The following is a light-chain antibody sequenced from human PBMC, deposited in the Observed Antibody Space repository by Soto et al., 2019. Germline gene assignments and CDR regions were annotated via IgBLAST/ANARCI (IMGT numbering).Light chain of an antibody. J-gene: IGLJ3*02. CDR2: DVS. CDR3: SSYTTSSTGV. V-gene: IGLV2-14*01. Sequence: ALTQPASVSGSPGQSITISCTGTSSDVGGYNYVSWFQQHPGKAPKLMIYDVSSRPSGVSNRFSGSKSGNTASLTISGLQAEDEADYYCSSYTTSSTGVFGGGTKLTVL. CDR1: SSDVGGYNY.